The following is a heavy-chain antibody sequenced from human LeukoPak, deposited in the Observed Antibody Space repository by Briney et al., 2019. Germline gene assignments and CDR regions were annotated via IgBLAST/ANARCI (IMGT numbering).Heavy chain of an antibody. D-gene: IGHD3-22*01. V-gene: IGHV3-48*01. CDR3: ASNFYDVGGYYYRTPVQY. J-gene: IGHJ4*02. CDR1: GFTFNTYT. Sequence: GGSLRLSCAASGFTFNTYTMNWVRQAPGKGLEWVSYISGSSGIIDYADSVRGRFTISRDNAKNSLYLQMNSLRAEDTAVYYCASNFYDVGGYYYRTPVQYWGQGTPVTVSS. CDR2: ISGSSGII.